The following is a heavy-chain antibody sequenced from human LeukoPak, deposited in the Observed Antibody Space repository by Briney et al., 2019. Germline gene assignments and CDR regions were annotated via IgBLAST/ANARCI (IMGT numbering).Heavy chain of an antibody. CDR3: ARDAYSSVES. CDR2: INSDGTSS. Sequence: PGGSLRLSCAASGFTFSSYWTHWVRQTPGKGLVWVSRINSDGTSSTYADSVKGRFTISRDNAKNTLYLQMNSLRAEDTAVYYCARDAYSSVESWGQGTLVTVSS. J-gene: IGHJ4*02. D-gene: IGHD6-19*01. CDR1: GFTFSSYW. V-gene: IGHV3-74*01.